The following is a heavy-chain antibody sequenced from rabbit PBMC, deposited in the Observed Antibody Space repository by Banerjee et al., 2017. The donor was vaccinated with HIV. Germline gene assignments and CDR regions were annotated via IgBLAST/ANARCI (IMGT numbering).Heavy chain of an antibody. V-gene: IGHV1S45*01. CDR3: ARAGGFEKYFNL. J-gene: IGHJ4*01. D-gene: IGHD1-1*01. CDR2: ISAGSSGNT. CDR1: GFDFSSNA. Sequence: QEQLVESGGGLVQPEGSLTLTCKASGFDFSSNAMCWVRQAPGKGLEWIGCISAGSSGNTYYASWAKGRFTISKTSSTTVTLQMTSLTAADTATYFCARAGGFEKYFNLWGPGTLVTVS.